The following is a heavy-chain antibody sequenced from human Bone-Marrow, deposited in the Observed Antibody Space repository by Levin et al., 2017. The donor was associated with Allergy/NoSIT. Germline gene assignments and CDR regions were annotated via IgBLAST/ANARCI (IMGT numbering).Heavy chain of an antibody. D-gene: IGHD6-19*01. J-gene: IGHJ4*02. Sequence: GSLRLSCTVSGGSISSSSYYWGWIRQPPGKGLEWIGSIYYSGSTYYNPSLKSRVTISVDTSKNQFSLKLSSVTAADTAVYYCVPSWLDGSNYIDYWGQGTLVTVSS. CDR1: GGSISSSSYY. CDR2: IYYSGST. CDR3: VPSWLDGSNYIDY. V-gene: IGHV4-39*01.